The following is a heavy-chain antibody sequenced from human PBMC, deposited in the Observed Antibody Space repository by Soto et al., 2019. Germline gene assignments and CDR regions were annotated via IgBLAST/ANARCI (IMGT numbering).Heavy chain of an antibody. Sequence: QVQLVESGGAVVQPGRSLRLSCVASGFTFTTYTMVWVRQAPGKGLEWVAVISYHGRITHYADSVKGRFTISRDNSKNTLFLQMDSLRAEDTAVYYCAKEGGAMVDFDYWGQGTLVTVSS. CDR3: AKEGGAMVDFDY. CDR2: ISYHGRIT. V-gene: IGHV3-30-3*01. CDR1: GFTFTTYT. D-gene: IGHD2-15*01. J-gene: IGHJ4*02.